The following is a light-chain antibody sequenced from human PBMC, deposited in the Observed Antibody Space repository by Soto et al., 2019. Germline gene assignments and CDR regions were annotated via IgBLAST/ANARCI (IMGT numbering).Light chain of an antibody. CDR3: LQHKSYPPA. J-gene: IGKJ2*01. Sequence: DIQMTQSPSVMSASVGARVTITCRASQGISNYLAWFQQKPGKVPKRLIYGASSLDSGFPSSFRXSGSGTEFTLTVSSLQPEDLATYCCLQHKSYPPAFGQGTKREIK. CDR1: QGISNY. CDR2: GAS. V-gene: IGKV1-17*03.